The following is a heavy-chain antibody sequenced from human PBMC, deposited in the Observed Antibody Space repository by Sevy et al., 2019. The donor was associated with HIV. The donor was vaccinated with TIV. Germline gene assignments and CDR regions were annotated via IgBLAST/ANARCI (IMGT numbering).Heavy chain of an antibody. V-gene: IGHV3-33*01. CDR3: TGDYGSGYTFY. Sequence: GGSLRLSCAASGFTFSSAGMHWVRQAPGKGLEWVAIIWYDGSKKYYADSVKGRFTISRDNSKITVSLQMDSLRVEDTALYYCTGDYGSGYTFYWGHGTLVTVSS. CDR1: GFTFSSAG. D-gene: IGHD6-19*01. CDR2: IWYDGSKK. J-gene: IGHJ4*01.